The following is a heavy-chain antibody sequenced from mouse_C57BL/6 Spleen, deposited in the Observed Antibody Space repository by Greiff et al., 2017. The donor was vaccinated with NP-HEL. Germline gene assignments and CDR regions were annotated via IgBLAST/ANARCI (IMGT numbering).Heavy chain of an antibody. CDR2: IYPGDGDT. J-gene: IGHJ1*03. V-gene: IGHV1-80*01. CDR3: ARVYDGYDRYFDV. CDR1: GYAFSSYW. Sequence: QVQLQQSGAELVKPGASVKISCKASGYAFSSYWMNWVKQRPGKGLEWIGQIYPGDGDTNYNGKFKGKATLTADKSSSTAYMQLSSLTSEDSAVYFCARVYDGYDRYFDVWGTGTTVTVSS. D-gene: IGHD2-3*01.